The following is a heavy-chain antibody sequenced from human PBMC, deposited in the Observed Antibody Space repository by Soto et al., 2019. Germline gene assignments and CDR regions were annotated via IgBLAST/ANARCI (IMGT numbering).Heavy chain of an antibody. CDR1: GGSIINGNYS. CDR3: ASRFVDSATGYFDR. V-gene: IGHV4-30-2*01. D-gene: IGHD5-12*01. J-gene: IGHJ4*02. Sequence: SETLSLTCLVSGGSIINGNYSWTWIRQPPGKALEWIGYIYHSGSTYYNPSLRSRVTLSVDRSKNQFSLNMKSMTAADTAVYYCASRFVDSATGYFDRWGQGTLVTVSS. CDR2: IYHSGST.